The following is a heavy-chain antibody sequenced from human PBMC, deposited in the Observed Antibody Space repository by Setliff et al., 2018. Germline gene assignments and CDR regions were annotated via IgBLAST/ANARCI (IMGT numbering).Heavy chain of an antibody. J-gene: IGHJ4*02. CDR1: GGSISSSSYY. V-gene: IGHV4-39*07. CDR3: ARSFSRREKFLLDY. CDR2: IYYSGST. Sequence: PSETLSLTCTVSGGSISSSSYYRGWIRQPPGKGLEWIGSIYYSGSTNYNPSLKSRVTISMDTSKNQFSLKVSSVTAADTAVYYCARSFSRREKFLLDYWGQGALVAVSS.